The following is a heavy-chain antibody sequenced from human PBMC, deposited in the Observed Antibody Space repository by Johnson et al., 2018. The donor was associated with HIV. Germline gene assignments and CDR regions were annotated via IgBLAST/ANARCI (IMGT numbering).Heavy chain of an antibody. CDR2: IGTAGDT. V-gene: IGHV3-13*01. CDR1: GFTFTSYD. J-gene: IGHJ3*01. Sequence: VQLVESGGGLVQPGGSLRLSCVASGFTFTSYDMHWVRQATGEGLDWISAIGTAGDTLYPGSVKGRFTISRDNAKNSLYLQMNSLSPGDTAVYYCARDPAAAALRAFDFWGQGTMVTVSS. D-gene: IGHD6-13*01. CDR3: ARDPAAAALRAFDF.